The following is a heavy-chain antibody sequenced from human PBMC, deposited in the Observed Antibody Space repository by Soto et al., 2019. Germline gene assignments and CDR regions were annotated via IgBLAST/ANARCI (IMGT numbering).Heavy chain of an antibody. CDR1: GITVSSYY. V-gene: IGHV3-53*01. Sequence: EVQLVESGGGLIQPGGSLTLSCAVSGITVSSYYMSWVRQPAGKGLEWVSVIYAGTITYYADSVKGRFTIYIDNSKNTLNLEMNSRRVEDTAVYYCARIPYDKSGTIFDYWGQGTLVTVSS. J-gene: IGHJ4*02. CDR2: IYAGTIT. CDR3: ARIPYDKSGTIFDY. D-gene: IGHD3-22*01.